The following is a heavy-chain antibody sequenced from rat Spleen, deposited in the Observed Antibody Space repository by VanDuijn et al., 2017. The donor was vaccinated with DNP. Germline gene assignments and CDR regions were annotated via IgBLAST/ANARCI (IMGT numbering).Heavy chain of an antibody. D-gene: IGHD1-4*01. J-gene: IGHJ3*01. CDR3: ARSRLPGYYPFAC. CDR2: ITYSGDST. V-gene: IGHV5-29*01. Sequence: EVQLVESGGGLVQPGGSLKLSCAASGFTFTNYGMAWVRQAPTMGLDWVASITYSGDSTYYPDSVKGRFTISRDNAKSTLYLQMNSLKSEDTATYYCARSRLPGYYPFACWGQGTLVTVSS. CDR1: GFTFTNYG.